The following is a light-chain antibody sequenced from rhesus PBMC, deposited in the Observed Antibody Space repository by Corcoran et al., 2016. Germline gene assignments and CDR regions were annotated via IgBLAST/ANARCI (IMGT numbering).Light chain of an antibody. CDR3: QHSYGTPFT. V-gene: IGKV1-74*01. CDR1: ENVNNY. Sequence: DIQMTQSPSSLSASVGDRVTITCRASENVNNYLYWYQQKPGKAPKFLIYAASTLQSGVPSRFSGSGSGTDYTFTISSLQPEDVATYYCQHSYGTPFTFGPGTKLDIK. CDR2: AAS. J-gene: IGKJ3*01.